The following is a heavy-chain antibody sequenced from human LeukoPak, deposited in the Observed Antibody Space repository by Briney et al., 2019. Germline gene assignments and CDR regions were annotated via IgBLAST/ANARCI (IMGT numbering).Heavy chain of an antibody. J-gene: IGHJ4*02. D-gene: IGHD6-13*01. Sequence: SETLSLTCTVSGHSISSGYYWGWIRPPPGKGLEWIGSIYHSGSTYYNPSLKSRVTMSVDTSKNQFSLKLSSVTAADTAVYYCARKAAAGIYYFGYWGQGTLVTVSS. CDR1: GHSISSGYY. CDR3: ARKAAAGIYYFGY. CDR2: IYHSGST. V-gene: IGHV4-38-2*02.